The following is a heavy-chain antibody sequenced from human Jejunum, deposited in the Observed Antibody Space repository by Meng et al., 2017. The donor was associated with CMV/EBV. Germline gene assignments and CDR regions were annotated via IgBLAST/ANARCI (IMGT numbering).Heavy chain of an antibody. Sequence: VSSNAMGWVRQAPGKGLEWVSAISYSGDTTSYADSVKGRVTISRDNSKNTLYLQMNSLKAEDTAIYYCAKEWGTAAGGTRGDFDYWGQGTLVTVSS. J-gene: IGHJ4*02. CDR2: ISYSGDTT. D-gene: IGHD6-13*01. CDR3: AKEWGTAAGGTRGDFDY. V-gene: IGHV3-23*01. CDR1: VSSNA.